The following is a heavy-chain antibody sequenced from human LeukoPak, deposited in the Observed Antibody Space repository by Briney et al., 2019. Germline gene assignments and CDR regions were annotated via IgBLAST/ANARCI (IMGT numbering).Heavy chain of an antibody. V-gene: IGHV3-30*02. CDR3: AIELVAPLDY. J-gene: IGHJ4*02. Sequence: GGSLRLSCAASGFTFSSYGMHWVRQAPGKGLEWVAFIRYDGSNKYYADSVKGRFTISRDNSKNTLYLQMNSLRAEDTAVYYCAIELVAPLDYWGQGTLVTVSS. CDR2: IRYDGSNK. CDR1: GFTFSSYG. D-gene: IGHD5-12*01.